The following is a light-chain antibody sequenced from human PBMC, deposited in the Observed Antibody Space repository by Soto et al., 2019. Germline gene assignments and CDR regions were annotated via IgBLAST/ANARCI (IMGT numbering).Light chain of an antibody. V-gene: IGKV1-33*01. CDR2: DAS. CDR3: QQYDNLPLT. Sequence: DIQMTQSPSSLSASVGDRVTITCQASQDISNYLNWYQQKPGKAPKLLIYDASNLETGVPSRFSGRGSGTDFTFTSSSLQPEDIATYYCQQYDNLPLTFGGGTKVEL. J-gene: IGKJ4*01. CDR1: QDISNY.